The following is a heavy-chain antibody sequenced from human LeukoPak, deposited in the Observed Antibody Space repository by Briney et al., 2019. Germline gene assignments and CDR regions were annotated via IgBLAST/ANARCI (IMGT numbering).Heavy chain of an antibody. J-gene: IGHJ5*02. CDR2: IYYSGST. V-gene: IGHV4-39*01. Sequence: SETLSLTCTVSGGSISSSSYYWGWIRQPPGKGLEWIGSIYYSGSTYYNPSLKSRVTISVDTSKNQFSLKLSSVTAADTAVYYCASFGNGMATLNWFDPWGQGTLVTVSS. CDR3: ASFGNGMATLNWFDP. D-gene: IGHD5-24*01. CDR1: GGSISSSSYY.